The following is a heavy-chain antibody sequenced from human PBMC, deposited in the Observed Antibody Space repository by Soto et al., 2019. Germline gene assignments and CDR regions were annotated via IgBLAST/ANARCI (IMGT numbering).Heavy chain of an antibody. J-gene: IGHJ4*02. CDR3: ARGGSGYTWFHEF. V-gene: IGHV1-69*01. Sequence: QEQLVQSGAEVKKPGSSVKVSCKASGGLFSSYPISWVRQVPGQGLEWMGVIIPVFQTAYYTQRFQGRVTITADESTNTAYMELSSLRSEDTAIYYCARGGSGYTWFHEFWCQGTLVTVSS. CDR2: IIPVFQTA. CDR1: GGLFSSYP. D-gene: IGHD3-22*01.